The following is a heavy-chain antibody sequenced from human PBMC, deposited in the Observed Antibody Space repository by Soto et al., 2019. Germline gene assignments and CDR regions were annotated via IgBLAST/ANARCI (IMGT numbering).Heavy chain of an antibody. CDR2: INAGNGNT. Sequence: QVQLVQSGAEEKKPGASVKVSCKASGYTFTSYAMHWVRQAPGQRLEWMGWINAGNGNTKYSQKFQGRVTITRDTSASTAYMGLSSLRSEDTAVYYCARGITLPTPLDYWGQGTLVTVSS. CDR3: ARGITLPTPLDY. V-gene: IGHV1-3*05. CDR1: GYTFTSYA. D-gene: IGHD1-20*01. J-gene: IGHJ4*02.